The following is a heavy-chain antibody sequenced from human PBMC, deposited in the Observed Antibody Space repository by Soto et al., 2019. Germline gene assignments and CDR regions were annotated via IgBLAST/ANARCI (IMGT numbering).Heavy chain of an antibody. J-gene: IGHJ3*02. CDR1: GGTFSSYA. Sequence: QVQLVQSGAEVKKPGSSVKVSCKASGGTFSSYAISWVRQAPGQGLEWMGGIIPIFGTANYAQKFQGRVTITADESTSTAYMELSSLRSEDTAVYYCARDKLAYCGGDCYFRAFDIWGRGTMVTVSS. D-gene: IGHD2-21*02. CDR2: IIPIFGTA. CDR3: ARDKLAYCGGDCYFRAFDI. V-gene: IGHV1-69*01.